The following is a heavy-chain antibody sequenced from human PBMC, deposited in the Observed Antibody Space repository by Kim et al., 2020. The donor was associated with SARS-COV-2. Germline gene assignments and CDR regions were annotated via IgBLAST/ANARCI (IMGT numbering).Heavy chain of an antibody. Sequence: SETLSLTCTVSGGSISSYYWSWIRQPPGKGLEWIGYIYYSGSTNYNPSLKSRVTISVDTSKNQFSLKLSSVTAADTAVYYCARVVGAREVDWFDPWGQGTLVTVSS. CDR2: IYYSGST. CDR1: GGSISSYY. V-gene: IGHV4-59*01. D-gene: IGHD1-26*01. J-gene: IGHJ5*02. CDR3: ARVVGAREVDWFDP.